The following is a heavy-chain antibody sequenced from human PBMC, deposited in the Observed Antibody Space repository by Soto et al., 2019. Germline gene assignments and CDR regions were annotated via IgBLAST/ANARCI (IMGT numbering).Heavy chain of an antibody. D-gene: IGHD3-10*01. J-gene: IGHJ3*02. CDR2: FDPEDGET. V-gene: IGHV1-24*01. Sequence: ASVKVSCKVSGYTLTELSMHWVRQAPGKGLEWMGGFDPEDGETIYAQKFQGRVTMTEDTSTDTAYMELSSLRSEDTAVYYCATDRLMVRGSVRYDAFDIWGQGTLVTVSS. CDR1: GYTLTELS. CDR3: ATDRLMVRGSVRYDAFDI.